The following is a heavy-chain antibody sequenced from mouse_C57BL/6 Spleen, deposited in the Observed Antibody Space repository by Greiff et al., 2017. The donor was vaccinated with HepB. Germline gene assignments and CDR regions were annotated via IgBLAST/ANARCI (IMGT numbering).Heavy chain of an antibody. CDR2: INPNNGGT. Sequence: EVKLMESGPELVKPGASVKISCKASGYTFTDYYMNWVKQSHGKSLEWIGDINPNNGGTSYNQKFKGKATLTVDKSSSTAYMELRSLTSEDSAVYYCARDDYDWYFDVWGTGTTVTVSS. CDR1: GYTFTDYY. D-gene: IGHD2-4*01. J-gene: IGHJ1*03. CDR3: ARDDYDWYFDV. V-gene: IGHV1-26*01.